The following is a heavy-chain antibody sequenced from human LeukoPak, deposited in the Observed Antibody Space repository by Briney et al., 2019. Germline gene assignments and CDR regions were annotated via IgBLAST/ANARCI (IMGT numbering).Heavy chain of an antibody. CDR3: ARVPAVDGNYYYYYGLDV. CDR1: GASFSDYY. V-gene: IGHV4-34*01. CDR2: ISHSGNA. J-gene: IGHJ6*02. D-gene: IGHD2-2*01. Sequence: PSETLSLTCAGYGASFSDYYWWSWIRQPPGKGLEWIGEISHSGNAKYAPSLKSRVTISLDTSKNQFSLKVNSLTAADTAVYYCARVPAVDGNYYYYYGLDVWGQGTTVTVSS.